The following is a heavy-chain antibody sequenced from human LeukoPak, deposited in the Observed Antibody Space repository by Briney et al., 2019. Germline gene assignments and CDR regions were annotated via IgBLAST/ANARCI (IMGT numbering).Heavy chain of an antibody. V-gene: IGHV3-74*01. J-gene: IGHJ1*01. Sequence: PGGSLRLSCAASGFTFSSFWMHWVRQAPGKGLVWVSLIKSDGSTNYADSVKGRFTISRDNAKNTVSLQMNSLRVEDTGVYYCARAPSEIGGYYPEYFRHWGQGTLVTVSS. CDR3: ARAPSEIGGYYPEYFRH. CDR2: IKSDGST. D-gene: IGHD3-22*01. CDR1: GFTFSSFW.